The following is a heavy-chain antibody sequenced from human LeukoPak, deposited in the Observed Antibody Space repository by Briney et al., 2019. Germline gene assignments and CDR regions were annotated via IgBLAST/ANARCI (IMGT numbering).Heavy chain of an antibody. V-gene: IGHV4-30-2*01. CDR3: ARVKQLVEFY. J-gene: IGHJ4*02. D-gene: IGHD6-6*01. CDR2: IYHSGST. CDR1: GGSISSGSYY. Sequence: SQTLSLTCTVSGGSISSGSYYWSWIRQPPGKGLEWIGYIYHSGSTYYNPSLKSRVTISVDRSKNQFSLKPSSVTAADTAVYYCARVKQLVEFYWGQGTLVTVSS.